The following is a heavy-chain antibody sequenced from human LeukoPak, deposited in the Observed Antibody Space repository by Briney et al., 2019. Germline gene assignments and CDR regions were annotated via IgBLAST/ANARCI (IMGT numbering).Heavy chain of an antibody. CDR3: ARVRSDYCYYMDG. J-gene: IGHJ6*03. CDR2: INHSGST. V-gene: IGHV4-34*01. CDR1: GGSFSGYY. Sequence: SETLSLTCAVYGGSFSGYYWSWIRQPPAKGLEWIGEINHSGSTNYNPSLKSRDTISVDTSKNQFSLKLSSETAADTAVYYCARVRSDYCYYMDGWGKGTTVTVSS.